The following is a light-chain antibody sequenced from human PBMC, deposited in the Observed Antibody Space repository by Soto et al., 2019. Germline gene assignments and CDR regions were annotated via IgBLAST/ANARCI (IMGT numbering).Light chain of an antibody. CDR3: QQSYSNPVT. J-gene: IGKJ1*01. V-gene: IGKV1-39*01. CDR1: QSISSY. CDR2: AAS. Sequence: DIQMTQSPSSLSASVGDRVTITCRASQSISSYLNWYQQKPGKAPKLLIYAASSLQSGVPSRFSGSGSGTDFTLTISSLQPEDFATYSCQQSYSNPVTFGQGTKVEIK.